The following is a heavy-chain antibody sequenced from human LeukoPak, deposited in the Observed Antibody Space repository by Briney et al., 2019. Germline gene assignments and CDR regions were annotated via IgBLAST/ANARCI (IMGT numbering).Heavy chain of an antibody. Sequence: SQTLSLTCAISGDSVSSNIAAWSWIRQSPSRGLEWLGRIYYRSKWYNDYAVSVKSRITINSDTSKNHFSLQLNSVTPDDTAVYYCARSDGSGKNWFDPWGQGTLVTVSS. V-gene: IGHV6-1*01. CDR3: ARSDGSGKNWFDP. J-gene: IGHJ5*02. CDR2: IYYRSKWYN. D-gene: IGHD3-22*01. CDR1: GDSVSSNIAA.